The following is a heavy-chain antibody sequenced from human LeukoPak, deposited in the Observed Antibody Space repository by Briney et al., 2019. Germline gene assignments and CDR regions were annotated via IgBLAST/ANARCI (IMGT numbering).Heavy chain of an antibody. V-gene: IGHV1-2*02. D-gene: IGHD6-19*01. CDR1: EYTFTGYY. CDR3: ARGIAVAGIGGEHIDY. J-gene: IGHJ4*02. CDR2: INPSSGDT. Sequence: GASVKVSCKASEYTFTGYYMHWVRQAPGQGLEWMGWINPSSGDTNYAQKFQGRVTMTRDTSISTAYMELSRLRSDDTAVYYCARGIAVAGIGGEHIDYWGQGTLVTVSS.